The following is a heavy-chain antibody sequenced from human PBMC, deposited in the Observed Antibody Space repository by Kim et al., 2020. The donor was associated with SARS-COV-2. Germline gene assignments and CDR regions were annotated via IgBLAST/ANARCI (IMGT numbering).Heavy chain of an antibody. J-gene: IGHJ4*02. CDR3: AKEDGRDGYKDYSDY. V-gene: IGHV3-23*01. CDR1: GFTFSSYA. D-gene: IGHD5-12*01. CDR2: ISGGGETT. Sequence: GGSLRLSCAASGFTFSSYAMTWVRQAPGKGLDCVSVISGGGETTYYADSVKDRFTISRDNSKNTLYLQMNSLRAEDTAVYYCAKEDGRDGYKDYSDYWGQGTLVTVSS.